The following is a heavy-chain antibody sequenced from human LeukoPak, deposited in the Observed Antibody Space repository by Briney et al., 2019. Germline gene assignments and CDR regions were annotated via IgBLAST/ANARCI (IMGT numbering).Heavy chain of an antibody. CDR1: GYTFTSYG. D-gene: IGHD2-2*01. V-gene: IGHV1-18*01. Sequence: ASVKVSCKASGYTFTSYGISWVRQAPGQGLEWMGWISAYNGNTNYAQKLQGRVTMTTDTSTSTAYMELRSLRSDDTAVYYCTRDHQLPLLGWFDPWGQGTLVIVSS. CDR2: ISAYNGNT. CDR3: TRDHQLPLLGWFDP. J-gene: IGHJ5*02.